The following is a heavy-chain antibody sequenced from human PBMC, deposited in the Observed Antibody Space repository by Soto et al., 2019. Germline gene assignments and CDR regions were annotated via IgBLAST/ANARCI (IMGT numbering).Heavy chain of an antibody. Sequence: GASLKISCEGCGYSVAGYWITWVRPKPGKGLEWMGRIDPSDSQTYYSPSFRGHVTISVTKSITTVFLQWSSLRASDTAMYYCARQIYDSDTGPNFQYYFDSWGQGTPVTVSS. V-gene: IGHV5-10-1*01. J-gene: IGHJ4*02. D-gene: IGHD3-22*01. CDR3: ARQIYDSDTGPNFQYYFDS. CDR1: GYSVAGYW. CDR2: IDPSDSQT.